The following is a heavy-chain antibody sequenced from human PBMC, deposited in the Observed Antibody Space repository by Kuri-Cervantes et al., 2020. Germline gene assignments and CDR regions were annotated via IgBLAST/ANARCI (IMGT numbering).Heavy chain of an antibody. CDR1: VFSLRTSGVG. V-gene: IGHV2-5*02. CDR2: IYWDDDK. J-gene: IGHJ5*02. CDR3: AHLPPSGP. Sequence: SGPTLVKPTQTLTLACTFSVFSLRTSGVGVGWIRPPPGKAMEWLALIYWDDDKRYSPSLKSRLTLTKDTSKSHVVLTMTNMDPVETATYYCAHLPPSGPWGQGTLVTVSS.